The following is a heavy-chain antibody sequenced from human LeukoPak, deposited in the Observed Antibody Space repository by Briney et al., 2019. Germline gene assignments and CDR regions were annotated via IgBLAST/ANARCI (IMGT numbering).Heavy chain of an antibody. Sequence: SQTLSLTCTVSGGSISSGDYSWSWIRQPPGKGLEWIGYIYYSGSTYYNPSLKSRVTISVDTSKNQFSLKLSSVTAADTAVYYCARHVLPGGHAFDIWGQGTMVTVSS. CDR1: GGSISSGDYS. CDR2: IYYSGST. V-gene: IGHV4-30-4*01. CDR3: ARHVLPGGHAFDI. J-gene: IGHJ3*02. D-gene: IGHD3-10*01.